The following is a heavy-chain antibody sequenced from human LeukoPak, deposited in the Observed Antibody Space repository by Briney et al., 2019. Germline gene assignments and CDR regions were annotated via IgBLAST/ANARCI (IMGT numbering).Heavy chain of an antibody. CDR2: IKSKTDGGTT. Sequence: GGSLRLSCAASGFIVSTNYMSWVRQAPGKGLEWVGRIKSKTDGGTTDYAAPVKGRFTISRDDSKNTLYLQMNSLKTEDTAVYYCTLQMHSYGYLGQGTLVTVSS. J-gene: IGHJ4*02. CDR3: TLQMHSYGY. V-gene: IGHV3-15*01. D-gene: IGHD5-18*01. CDR1: GFIVSTNY.